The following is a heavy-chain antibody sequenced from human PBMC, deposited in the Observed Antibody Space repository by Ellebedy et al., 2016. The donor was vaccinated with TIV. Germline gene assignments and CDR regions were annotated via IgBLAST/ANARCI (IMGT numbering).Heavy chain of an antibody. CDR2: IYYSGST. J-gene: IGHJ4*02. V-gene: IGHV4-59*06. Sequence: SETLSLTCTVSGGSIISYYWSWIRQPPGKGLEWIGYIYYSGSTYYNPSLKSRVTISVDTSKNQSSLKLSSVTAADTAVYYCARVQGERYYDSSGYQYYFDYWGQGTLVTVSS. CDR1: GGSIISYY. D-gene: IGHD3-22*01. CDR3: ARVQGERYYDSSGYQYYFDY.